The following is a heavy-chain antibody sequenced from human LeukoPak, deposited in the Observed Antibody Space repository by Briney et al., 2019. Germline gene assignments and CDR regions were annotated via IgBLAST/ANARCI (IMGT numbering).Heavy chain of an antibody. CDR3: ARGYSSSWYWDY. D-gene: IGHD6-13*01. CDR1: GGSISSYY. CDR2: ISYSGST. V-gene: IGHV4-59*01. Sequence: PSETLSLTCTVSGGSISSYYWSWIRQPPGKGPEWIGYISYSGSTNYNPSLKSRVTISVDTSKNQFSLRLSSVTAADTAVYYCARGYSSSWYWDYWGQGTLVTVSS. J-gene: IGHJ4*02.